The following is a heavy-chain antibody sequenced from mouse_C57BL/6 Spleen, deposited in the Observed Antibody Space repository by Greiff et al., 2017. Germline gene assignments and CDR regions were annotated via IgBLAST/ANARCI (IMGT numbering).Heavy chain of an antibody. V-gene: IGHV1-64*01. CDR3: ARGGLRPPYAMDY. J-gene: IGHJ4*01. D-gene: IGHD2-4*01. CDR2: IHPNSGST. Sequence: QVQLKQPGAELVKPGASVKLSCKASGYTFTSYWMHWVKQRPGQGLEWIGMIHPNSGSTNYNEKFKSKATLTVDKSSSTAYMQLSSLTSEDSAVYYCARGGLRPPYAMDYWGQGTSVTVSS. CDR1: GYTFTSYW.